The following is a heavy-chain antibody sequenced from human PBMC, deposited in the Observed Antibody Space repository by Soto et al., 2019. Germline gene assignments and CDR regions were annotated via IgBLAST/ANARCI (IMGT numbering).Heavy chain of an antibody. CDR1: GFTFSSYA. D-gene: IGHD4-17*01. Sequence: PGGSLRLSCAASGFTFSSYAMSWVRQAPGKGLEWVSAISGSGGSTYYADSVKGRFTISRDNSKNTLYLQMNSLRAEDTAVYYCAKGPTTVTYEGLFYFDYWGQGTLVTVSS. J-gene: IGHJ4*02. CDR2: ISGSGGST. CDR3: AKGPTTVTYEGLFYFDY. V-gene: IGHV3-23*01.